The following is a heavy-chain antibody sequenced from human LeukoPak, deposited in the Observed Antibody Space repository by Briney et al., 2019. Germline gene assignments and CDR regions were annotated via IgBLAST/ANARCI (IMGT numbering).Heavy chain of an antibody. D-gene: IGHD6-13*01. CDR1: GFTFSSNY. CDR2: IYSGGST. Sequence: TGGSLSLSCAASGFTFSSNYMSWVRQAPGKGLEWVSGIYSGGSTYYADSVKGRFTISRDNSKNTLCLLMNSLIAEDTAVYYCARDVVRGQQLVGYYDYWGQGTLVTVSS. CDR3: ARDVVRGQQLVGYYDY. J-gene: IGHJ4*02. V-gene: IGHV3-53*01.